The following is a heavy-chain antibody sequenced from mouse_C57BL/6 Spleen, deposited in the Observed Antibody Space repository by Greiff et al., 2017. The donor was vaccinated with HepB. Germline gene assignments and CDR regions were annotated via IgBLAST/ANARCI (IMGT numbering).Heavy chain of an antibody. CDR1: GFTFPSYW. CDR2: IDPSDSYT. V-gene: IGHV1-69*01. D-gene: IGHD1-1*01. Sequence: QVQLQQPGAELVMPGASVKLSCKASGFTFPSYWMHWVKPRPGQGLEWIGEIDPSDSYTNYNQKFKGKSTLTVDKSSSTAYMQLSSLKSEDSAVYYCARSPYYYGKGGYFDYWGQGTTLTVSS. J-gene: IGHJ2*01. CDR3: ARSPYYYGKGGYFDY.